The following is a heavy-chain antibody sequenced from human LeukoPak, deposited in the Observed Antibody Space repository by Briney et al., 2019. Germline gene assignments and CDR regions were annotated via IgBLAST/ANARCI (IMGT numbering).Heavy chain of an antibody. V-gene: IGHV3-64*01. CDR2: ISSNGGST. Sequence: PGGSLRLSCAASGFTFSSYAMHWVRQAPGKGLEYVSAISSNGGSTYYANSVKGRFTISRDNSKNTLYLQMGSLRAEDMAVYYCARGGYDILTGYFNWFDPWGQGTLVTVSS. J-gene: IGHJ5*02. CDR1: GFTFSSYA. D-gene: IGHD3-9*01. CDR3: ARGGYDILTGYFNWFDP.